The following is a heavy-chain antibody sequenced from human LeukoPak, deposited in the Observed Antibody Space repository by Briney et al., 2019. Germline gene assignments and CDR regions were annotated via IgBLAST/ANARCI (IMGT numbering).Heavy chain of an antibody. J-gene: IGHJ6*03. V-gene: IGHV3-30*03. CDR2: ISYDGSNK. CDR1: GFTFSSYG. CDR3: ARETGYDFWSGYWSPNYYYYMDV. Sequence: GGSLRLSCAASGFTFSSYGMHWVRQAPGKGLEWVAVISYDGSNKYYADSVKGRFTISRDNSKNTLYLQMNSLTAEDTAVYYCARETGYDFWSGYWSPNYYYYMDVWGKGTTVTVSS. D-gene: IGHD3-3*01.